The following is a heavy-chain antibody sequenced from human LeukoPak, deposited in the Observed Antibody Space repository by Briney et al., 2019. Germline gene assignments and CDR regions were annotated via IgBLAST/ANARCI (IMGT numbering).Heavy chain of an antibody. J-gene: IGHJ6*03. Sequence: ASVKVSCKASGYTFTGYYMHWVRQAPGQGLEWVGWINPNSGGTNYAQKFQGRVTMTRDTSISTAYMELSRLRSDDTAVYYCARGYCSSTSCYGTYYYYMDVWGRGTTVTVSS. V-gene: IGHV1-2*02. D-gene: IGHD2-2*01. CDR3: ARGYCSSTSCYGTYYYYMDV. CDR2: INPNSGGT. CDR1: GYTFTGYY.